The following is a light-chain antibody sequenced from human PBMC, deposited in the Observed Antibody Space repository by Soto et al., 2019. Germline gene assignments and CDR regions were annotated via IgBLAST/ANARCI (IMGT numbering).Light chain of an antibody. CDR3: SSYTSSSTPPYV. CDR1: SSDVGGYNY. V-gene: IGLV2-14*01. J-gene: IGLJ1*01. Sequence: QSALTQPASVSGSPGQSITISCTGTSSDVGGYNYVSWYQQHPGKAPKLMIYDVSNRPSGVSNGFSGSKSGNTASLTISGLQAEDEADYYCSSYTSSSTPPYVFGTGTKLTVL. CDR2: DVS.